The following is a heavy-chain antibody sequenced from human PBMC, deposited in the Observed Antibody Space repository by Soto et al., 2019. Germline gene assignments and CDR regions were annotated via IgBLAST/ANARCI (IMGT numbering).Heavy chain of an antibody. D-gene: IGHD3-16*02. J-gene: IGHJ4*02. V-gene: IGHV3-7*03. CDR1: GFTFSSYW. CDR3: ARVLGELSPQFDY. Sequence: VGSLRLSCAASGFTFSSYWMSWVRQAPGKGLEWVANIKQDGSEKYYVDSVKGRFTISRDNAKNSLYLQMNSLRAEDTAVYYCARVLGELSPQFDYWGQGTLVTVS. CDR2: IKQDGSEK.